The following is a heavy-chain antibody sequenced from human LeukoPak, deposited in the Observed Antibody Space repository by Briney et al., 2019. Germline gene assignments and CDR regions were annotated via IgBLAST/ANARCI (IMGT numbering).Heavy chain of an antibody. J-gene: IGHJ4*02. D-gene: IGHD5-18*01. Sequence: SETLSLTCTVSGGSISGSSYYWGWIRQPPGKGLEWIGSIYYSGSTYYNPPLKSRVTISVDKSKNQFSLKLSSVTAADTAVYYCARMHSGYSYGPDFDYWGQGTLVTVSS. V-gene: IGHV4-39*07. CDR2: IYYSGST. CDR3: ARMHSGYSYGPDFDY. CDR1: GGSISGSSYY.